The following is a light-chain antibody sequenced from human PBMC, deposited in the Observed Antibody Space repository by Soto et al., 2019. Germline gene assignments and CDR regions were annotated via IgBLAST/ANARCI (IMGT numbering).Light chain of an antibody. CDR2: GAS. V-gene: IGKV3-20*01. Sequence: EIVLTQSPGTLSLSPGERATLSCRASQSVARRYLAWYQQKPGQAPRLLIYGASSRATGIPDRFSGSGSGTDFTLTISRLEPEDFAVYYCQLFGTSWLTFGPGTKVDIK. CDR1: QSVARRY. CDR3: QLFGTSWLT. J-gene: IGKJ3*01.